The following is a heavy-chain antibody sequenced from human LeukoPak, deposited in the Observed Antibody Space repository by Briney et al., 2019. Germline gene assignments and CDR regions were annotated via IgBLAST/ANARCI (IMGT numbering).Heavy chain of an antibody. CDR3: APSGGAFDI. V-gene: IGHV4-39*01. D-gene: IGHD2-15*01. CDR2: IYYSGRT. Sequence: PSETLSLTCAVSGGSISSSSYYWGWIRQPPGKGLEWIGSIYYSGRTYYNPSLKSRVTISVDTSKNQFSLKLSSVTAADTAVYYCAPSGGAFDIWGQGTMVTVSS. CDR1: GGSISSSSYY. J-gene: IGHJ3*02.